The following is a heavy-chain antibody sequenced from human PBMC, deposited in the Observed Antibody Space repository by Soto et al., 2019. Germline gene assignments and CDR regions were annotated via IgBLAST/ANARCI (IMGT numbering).Heavy chain of an antibody. Sequence: EVQLVESGGGLVQPGRSLRLSCAASGFTFDDYAKHWVRQAPGKGLEWVSGLSWNSGSIGYADSVKGRFTISRDNAKNSLYLQMNSLRAEETALYYCAQDMGITGTTGPFDYWGQGPLVTVAS. CDR2: LSWNSGSI. D-gene: IGHD1-20*01. CDR3: AQDMGITGTTGPFDY. CDR1: GFTFDDYA. J-gene: IGHJ4*02. V-gene: IGHV3-9*01.